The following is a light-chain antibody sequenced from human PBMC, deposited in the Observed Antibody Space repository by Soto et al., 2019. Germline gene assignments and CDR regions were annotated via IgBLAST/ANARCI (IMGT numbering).Light chain of an antibody. CDR3: QQYGSS. J-gene: IGKJ5*01. Sequence: EIVMTQSPATLSVSPGEGVTLSCRASQTVPSRIAWYQQKPGQAPSLLIYGASTRATGVPDRFSGTGSGTDFTLTISRLEPEDFAVYYCQQYGSSFGQGTRLEIK. CDR2: GAS. V-gene: IGKV3-20*01. CDR1: QTVPSR.